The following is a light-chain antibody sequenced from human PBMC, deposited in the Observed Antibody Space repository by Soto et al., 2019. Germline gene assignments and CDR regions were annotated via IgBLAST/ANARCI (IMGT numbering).Light chain of an antibody. CDR1: SSDVGGYNY. Sequence: QSALTQPASVSGSPGQSITISCTGTSSDVGGYNYVSWYQQHPGKAPKLMIYEVSNGPSGVSNRFSGSKSGNTASLTISGLQAEDEADDYCSSYTSSSTLVVFGGGTKLTVL. CDR2: EVS. V-gene: IGLV2-14*01. CDR3: SSYTSSSTLVV. J-gene: IGLJ2*01.